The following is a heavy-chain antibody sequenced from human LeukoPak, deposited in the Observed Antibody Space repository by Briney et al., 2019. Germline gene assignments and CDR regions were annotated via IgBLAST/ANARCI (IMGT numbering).Heavy chain of an antibody. Sequence: SETLSLTCTVSGGSISSYYWSWIRQPAGKGLEWIGRIYTSGSTNYNPSLKSRVTMSVDTSKNQFSLKLSSVTAADTAVYYCARGAGYCSSTSCYTAHYYYGMDVWGRGTTVTVSS. D-gene: IGHD2-2*02. CDR1: GGSISSYY. CDR2: IYTSGST. V-gene: IGHV4-4*07. J-gene: IGHJ6*02. CDR3: ARGAGYCSSTSCYTAHYYYGMDV.